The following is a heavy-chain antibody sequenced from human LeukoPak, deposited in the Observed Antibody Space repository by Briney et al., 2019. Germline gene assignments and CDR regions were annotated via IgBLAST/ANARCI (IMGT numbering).Heavy chain of an antibody. D-gene: IGHD3-22*01. CDR2: LSAYNGNT. CDR1: GYTFTSYG. Sequence: ASVKVSCKASGYTFTSYGISWVRQAPGQGLEWMGWLSAYNGNTNYAQKLQGSVTMTTDTSTSTAYMELRSLRSDDTAVYYGAREVDYYDSSGYVFSCRYFDYWGQGTLVTVSS. J-gene: IGHJ4*02. V-gene: IGHV1-18*01. CDR3: AREVDYYDSSGYVFSCRYFDY.